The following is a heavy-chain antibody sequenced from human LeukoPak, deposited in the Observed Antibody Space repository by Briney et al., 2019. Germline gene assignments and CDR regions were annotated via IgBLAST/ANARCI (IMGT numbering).Heavy chain of an antibody. CDR3: ARGGAGIAVAGFDY. D-gene: IGHD6-19*01. V-gene: IGHV3-48*01. J-gene: IGHJ4*02. Sequence: GGSLRLSCAASGFTFSSYSMNWVRQAPGKGLEWVSYISSSSSTIYYADSVKGRFTISRDNSKNTLYLQMGSLRAEDMAVYYCARGGAGIAVAGFDYWGQGTLVTVSS. CDR2: ISSSSSTI. CDR1: GFTFSSYS.